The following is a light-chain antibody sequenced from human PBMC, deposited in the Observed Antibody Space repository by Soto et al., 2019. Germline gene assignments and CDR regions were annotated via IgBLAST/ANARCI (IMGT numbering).Light chain of an antibody. J-gene: IGKJ2*01. Sequence: EIVLTQSPGTLSLSPGERATLSCRACQTVSSSDFAWYQQKPGQTPRLLIHGASTRATGIPDRFSGSGSGTDFTLTLSRLEPGDSAVYYCQQYGSPPPFTFGQGTKLEIK. V-gene: IGKV3-20*01. CDR1: QTVSSSD. CDR3: QQYGSPPPFT. CDR2: GAS.